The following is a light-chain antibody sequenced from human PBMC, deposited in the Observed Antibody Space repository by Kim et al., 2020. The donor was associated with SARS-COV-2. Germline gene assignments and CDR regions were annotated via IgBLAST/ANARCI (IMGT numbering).Light chain of an antibody. CDR3: QQSYSTPPYS. Sequence: DIQMTQSPSSLSASIGDRITIACRASHSVARYLNWYQQKPGKAPKLLIYDTSTLHSGVPSRFSGSGSWTDFTLTISGVQPDDFAIYFCQQSYSTPPYSFGQGTKLEI. V-gene: IGKV1-39*01. CDR1: HSVARY. J-gene: IGKJ2*03. CDR2: DTS.